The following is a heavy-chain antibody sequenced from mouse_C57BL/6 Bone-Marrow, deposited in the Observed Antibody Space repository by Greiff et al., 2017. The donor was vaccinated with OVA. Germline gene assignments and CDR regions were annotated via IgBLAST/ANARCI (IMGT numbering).Heavy chain of an antibody. Sequence: EVKLMESGGGLVQPGGSLSLSCAASGFTFTDYYMSWVRQPPGKALEWLGFIRNKANGYTTEYSASVKGRFTISRDNSQSILYLQMNALRAEDSATYYCARFPRSTMVTTRRAWFAYWGQGTLVTVSA. J-gene: IGHJ3*01. V-gene: IGHV7-3*01. CDR3: ARFPRSTMVTTRRAWFAY. CDR2: IRNKANGYTT. D-gene: IGHD2-2*01. CDR1: GFTFTDYY.